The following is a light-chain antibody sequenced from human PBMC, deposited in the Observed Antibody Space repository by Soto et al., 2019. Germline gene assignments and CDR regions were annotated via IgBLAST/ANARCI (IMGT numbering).Light chain of an antibody. Sequence: DIVMTQSPDSLAVSLGERATINCKSSQSVLYSSNNKTYLAWYQQKPGHPPKRLICWASTREFGVPDRCSGSWSGTDFTLTISSLQAEDVAVYYCQQYYSTPPITFGQGTRLEIK. J-gene: IGKJ5*01. CDR1: QSVLYSSNNKTY. CDR3: QQYYSTPPIT. V-gene: IGKV4-1*01. CDR2: WAS.